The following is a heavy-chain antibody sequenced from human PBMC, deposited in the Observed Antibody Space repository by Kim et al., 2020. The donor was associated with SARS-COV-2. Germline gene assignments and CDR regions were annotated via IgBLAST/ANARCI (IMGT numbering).Heavy chain of an antibody. D-gene: IGHD2-2*01. CDR3: ARASCSTSCYLFGATIRYTRGGYYYYYMDV. Sequence: SETLSLTCAVYGGSFSGYYWSWIRQPPGKGLEWIGEINHSGSTNYNPSLKSRVTISVDTSKNQFSLKLSSVTAADTAVYYCARASCSTSCYLFGATIRYTRGGYYYYYMDVWGKGTTVTVSS. CDR2: INHSGST. CDR1: GGSFSGYY. V-gene: IGHV4-34*01. J-gene: IGHJ6*03.